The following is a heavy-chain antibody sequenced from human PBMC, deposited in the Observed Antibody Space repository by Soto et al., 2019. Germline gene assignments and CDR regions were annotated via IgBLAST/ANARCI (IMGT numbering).Heavy chain of an antibody. D-gene: IGHD2-15*01. CDR3: ETIGHPGRGNCFEYFQH. Sequence: ASVKVSCKVSGYTLTELSMHWVRQAPGKGLEWMGGFDPEDGETIYAQKFQGRVTMTEDTSTDTAYMELSSLRSEDTAVYYCETIGHPGRGNCFEYFQHWGQGTLVTVSS. CDR2: FDPEDGET. J-gene: IGHJ1*01. CDR1: GYTLTELS. V-gene: IGHV1-24*01.